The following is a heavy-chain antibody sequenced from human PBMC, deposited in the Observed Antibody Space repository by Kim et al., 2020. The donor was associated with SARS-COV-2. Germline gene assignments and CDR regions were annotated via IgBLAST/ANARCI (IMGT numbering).Heavy chain of an antibody. CDR2: ISYSGST. J-gene: IGHJ4*02. CDR1: GGSFSSDNSS. V-gene: IGHV4-61*01. CDR3: ARGGYYYGSGFDY. D-gene: IGHD1-26*01. Sequence: SETLSLTCTVSGGSFSSDNSSWTWLRPPPGKGLDSIGYISYSGSTNYNPSLKSRVTISLDTSKNQFSLKLTSVTAADTAVYYCARGGYYYGSGFDYWGQGTLVNVS.